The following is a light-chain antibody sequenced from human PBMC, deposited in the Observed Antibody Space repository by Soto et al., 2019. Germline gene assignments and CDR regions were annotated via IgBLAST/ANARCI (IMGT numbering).Light chain of an antibody. CDR1: QGISSY. Sequence: AIRMTQSPSSFSASTGDRVTITCRASQGISSYFAWYQQKPGKAPKLLIYAASTLQSGVPSRFNGSVSGTDFTLTISCLQSEDFATYYCQQYYSYPYTFGQGTKLEIK. V-gene: IGKV1-8*01. CDR3: QQYYSYPYT. CDR2: AAS. J-gene: IGKJ2*01.